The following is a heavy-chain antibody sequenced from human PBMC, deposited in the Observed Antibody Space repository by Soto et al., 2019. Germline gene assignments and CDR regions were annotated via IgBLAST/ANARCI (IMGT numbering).Heavy chain of an antibody. V-gene: IGHV1-58*01. Sequence: SVKVSCKASGFTFTSSAVQWVRQARGQRLEWIGWIVVGSGNTNYAQKFQERVTITRDMSTSTAYMELSSLRSEDTAVYYCAADPGGANIGNYWGQGTLVTVSS. CDR3: AADPGGANIGNY. CDR2: IVVGSGNT. J-gene: IGHJ4*02. D-gene: IGHD1-26*01. CDR1: GFTFTSSA.